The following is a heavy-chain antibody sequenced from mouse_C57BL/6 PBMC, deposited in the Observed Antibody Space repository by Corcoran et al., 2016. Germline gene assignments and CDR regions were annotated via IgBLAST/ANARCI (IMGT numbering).Heavy chain of an antibody. CDR2: IYWDDDK. D-gene: IGHD2-3*01. CDR1: GFSLSTSGMG. V-gene: IGHV8-12*01. CDR3: ARKGIYDGYYDAMDY. J-gene: IGHJ4*01. Sequence: QVTLKESGPGILQSSQTLSLTCSFSGFSLSTSGMGVSWIRQPSGKGLEWLAHIYWDDDKRYNPSLKSRLTISKDTSRNQVFLKITSVDTADTATYYCARKGIYDGYYDAMDYWGQGTSVTVSS.